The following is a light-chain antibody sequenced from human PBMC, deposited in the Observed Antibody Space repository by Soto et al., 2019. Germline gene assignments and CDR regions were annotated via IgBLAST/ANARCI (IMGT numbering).Light chain of an antibody. CDR1: QSISGY. J-gene: IGKJ5*01. CDR3: QQRAKWTGT. V-gene: IGKV3-11*01. Sequence: EIVFTQFPDTLSLSPGERATLSCRASQSISGYLAWYQQKPGQAPRLLIYDDSNRATGIPARFSGSGSGTDFILTISSLETEDFAVYYCQQRAKWTGTFGQGTRREIK. CDR2: DDS.